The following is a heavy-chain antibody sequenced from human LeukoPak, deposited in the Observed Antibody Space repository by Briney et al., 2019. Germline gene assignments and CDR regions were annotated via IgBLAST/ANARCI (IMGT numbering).Heavy chain of an antibody. Sequence: GRSLRLSCAASGFTFSSYAMSWVRQAPGKGLEWVSAISGSGGSTYYADSVKGRFTISRDNSKNTLYLQMNSLRAEDTAVYYCAKDLYDIVVVPAAPHDAFDIWGQRTMVTVSS. CDR3: AKDLYDIVVVPAAPHDAFDI. D-gene: IGHD2-2*01. J-gene: IGHJ3*02. CDR1: GFTFSSYA. CDR2: ISGSGGST. V-gene: IGHV3-23*01.